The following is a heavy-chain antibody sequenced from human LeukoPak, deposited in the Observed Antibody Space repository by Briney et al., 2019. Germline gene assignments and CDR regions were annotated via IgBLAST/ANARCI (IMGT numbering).Heavy chain of an antibody. CDR2: ISYDGSNK. D-gene: IGHD6-19*01. CDR3: AKDRIHSSGWPRLFDF. J-gene: IGHJ4*02. Sequence: PGRSLRLSCAASGFTFSSYGMHWVRQAPGKGLEWVAVISYDGSNKYYADSVKGRFAISRDNSKSTLYLQMNSLRPEDTAVYYCAKDRIHSSGWPRLFDFWGQGTLVTVSS. CDR1: GFTFSSYG. V-gene: IGHV3-30*18.